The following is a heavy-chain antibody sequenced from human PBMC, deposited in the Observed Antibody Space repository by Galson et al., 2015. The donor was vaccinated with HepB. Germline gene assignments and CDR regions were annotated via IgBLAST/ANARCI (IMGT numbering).Heavy chain of an antibody. Sequence: SLRLSCAASGFTFRNYVMHWVRQAPGKGLEGVAVISYDGSNKYYADSVKGRFTVSRDNSKNTLFLQMDSLRAEDTAVYYCARDAGSYYVFRFDPWGQGTLVTVSS. D-gene: IGHD1-26*01. CDR1: GFTFRNYV. V-gene: IGHV3-30-3*01. CDR3: ARDAGSYYVFRFDP. J-gene: IGHJ5*02. CDR2: ISYDGSNK.